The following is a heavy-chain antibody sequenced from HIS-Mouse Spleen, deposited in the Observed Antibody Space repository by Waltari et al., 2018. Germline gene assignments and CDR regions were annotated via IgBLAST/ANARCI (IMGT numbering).Heavy chain of an antibody. V-gene: IGHV1-2*02. Sequence: QVQLVQSGAEVKKPGASVKVSCKASGYTLTGYYMHWLRQAPGQGLEWLGWINPNSGGTNYAQKFQGRVTMTRDTSISTAYMELSRLRSDDTAVYYCARYNALYRLYYFDYWGQGTLVTVSS. CDR3: ARYNALYRLYYFDY. J-gene: IGHJ4*02. CDR2: INPNSGGT. D-gene: IGHD2-2*02. CDR1: GYTLTGYY.